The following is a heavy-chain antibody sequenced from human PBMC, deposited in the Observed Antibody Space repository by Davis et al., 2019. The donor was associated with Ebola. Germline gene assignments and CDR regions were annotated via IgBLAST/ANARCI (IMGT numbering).Heavy chain of an antibody. D-gene: IGHD3-16*02. CDR3: AKDMSDYVWGSYPRGWYYGMDV. V-gene: IGHV3-43D*03. Sequence: GESLKISCAASGFTFDDYAMHWVRQAPGKGLEWVSLISWDGGSTYYADSVKGRFTISRDNGKNSLYLQMNSLRAEDTALYYCAKDMSDYVWGSYPRGWYYGMDVWGQGTTVTVSS. CDR2: ISWDGGST. J-gene: IGHJ6*02. CDR1: GFTFDDYA.